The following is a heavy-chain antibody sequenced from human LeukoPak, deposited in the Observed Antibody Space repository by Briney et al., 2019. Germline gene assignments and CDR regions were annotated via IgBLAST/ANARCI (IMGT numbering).Heavy chain of an antibody. CDR1: GYTFTSYY. CDR2: INPSGGST. Sequence: ASVEVSCXASGYTFTSYYMHWVRQAPGQGLEWMGIINPSGGSTSYAQKFQGRVTMTRDTSTSTVYMELSSLRSEDTAVYYCARDPPDYIAFDIWGQGTMVTVSS. D-gene: IGHD4-11*01. V-gene: IGHV1-46*01. CDR3: ARDPPDYIAFDI. J-gene: IGHJ3*02.